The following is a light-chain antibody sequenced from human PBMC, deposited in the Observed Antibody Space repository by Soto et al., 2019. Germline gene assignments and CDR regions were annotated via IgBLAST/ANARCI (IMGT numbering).Light chain of an antibody. CDR1: SSNIGSHI. J-gene: IGLJ1*01. CDR2: SNN. V-gene: IGLV1-44*01. CDR3: ASWDDSLDASS. Sequence: QSVLTQPPSASGTPGQRVTISCSGSSSNIGSHIVNWYQQLPGTAPKLLIYSNNQRPSGVPDRFSGSKSGTSASLAISGLQSEDEADCYCASWDDSLDASSFGTGTKLTVL.